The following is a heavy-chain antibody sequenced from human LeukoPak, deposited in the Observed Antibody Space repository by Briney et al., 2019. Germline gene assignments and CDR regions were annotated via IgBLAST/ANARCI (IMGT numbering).Heavy chain of an antibody. CDR1: GFTFSNAW. D-gene: IGHD5-18*01. CDR3: TRQWIQLWLQVWDY. J-gene: IGHJ4*02. CDR2: IRSKAYGGTT. Sequence: GGSLRLSCAASGFTFSNAWMSWVRQAPGKGLEWVGFIRSKAYGGTTEYAASVKGRFTISRDDSKSIAYLQMNSLKTEDTAVYYCTRQWIQLWLQVWDYWGQGTLVTVSS. V-gene: IGHV3-49*04.